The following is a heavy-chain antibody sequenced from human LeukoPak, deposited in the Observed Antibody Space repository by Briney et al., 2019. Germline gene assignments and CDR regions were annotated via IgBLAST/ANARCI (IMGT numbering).Heavy chain of an antibody. CDR2: INHSGST. J-gene: IGHJ4*02. CDR1: GGSFSGYY. CDR3: ASTTWGDYFDY. D-gene: IGHD1-26*01. V-gene: IGHV4-34*01. Sequence: SETLSLTCAVYGGSFSGYYWSWIRQPPGKGLGWIGEINHSGSTNYNPSLKSRVTISVDTSKNQFSLKLSSVTAADTAVYYCASTTWGDYFDYWGQGTLVTVSS.